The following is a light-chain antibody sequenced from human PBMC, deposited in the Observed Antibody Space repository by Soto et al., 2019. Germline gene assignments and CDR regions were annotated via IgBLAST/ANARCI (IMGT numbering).Light chain of an antibody. V-gene: IGKV1-5*01. CDR2: DAS. CDR3: QQYNSYWT. Sequence: DIQMTQSPSTLSASVGDRVTITCRASQRISSRLAWYQQKPGKAPRLLISDASHLENGVPSRFSGSASGTEFTLTISSLQPDDSATYYCQQYNSYWTFGQGTKVEIK. CDR1: QRISSR. J-gene: IGKJ1*01.